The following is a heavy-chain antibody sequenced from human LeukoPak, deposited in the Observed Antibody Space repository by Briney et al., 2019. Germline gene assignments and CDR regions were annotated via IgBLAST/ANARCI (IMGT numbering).Heavy chain of an antibody. D-gene: IGHD4-23*01. CDR1: GFTFSSYW. J-gene: IGHJ4*02. V-gene: IGHV3-15*01. Sequence: PGGSLRLSCAASGFTFSSYWMSWVRQAPGKGREWVGRIKSKTDGGTTDYAAPVKGRFTISRDDSKNTLYLQMNSLKTEDTAVYYCTTEGSTVVTPYFDYWGQGTLVTVSS. CDR2: IKSKTDGGTT. CDR3: TTEGSTVVTPYFDY.